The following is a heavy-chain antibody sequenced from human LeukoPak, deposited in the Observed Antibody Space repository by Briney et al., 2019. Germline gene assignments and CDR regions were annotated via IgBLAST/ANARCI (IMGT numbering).Heavy chain of an antibody. CDR2: IYYSGST. CDR3: ARRTDYGDQPDLYYYYGMDV. Sequence: KPSEALSLTCTVSGGSISSGDYYWSWIRQPPGKGLEWIGYIYYSGSTYYNPSLKSRVTISVDTSKNQFSLKLSSVTAADTAVYYCARRTDYGDQPDLYYYYGMDVWGQGTTVTVSS. J-gene: IGHJ6*02. D-gene: IGHD4-17*01. CDR1: GGSISSGDYY. V-gene: IGHV4-30-4*01.